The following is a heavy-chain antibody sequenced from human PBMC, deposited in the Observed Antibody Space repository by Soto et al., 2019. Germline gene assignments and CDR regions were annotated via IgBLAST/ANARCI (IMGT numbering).Heavy chain of an antibody. D-gene: IGHD6-13*01. CDR3: AKEGYSSSWYRAGGWFDP. CDR1: GFTFSSYA. CDR2: ISGSGGST. J-gene: IGHJ5*02. V-gene: IGHV3-23*01. Sequence: EVQLLESGGVLVQPGGSLRLSCAASGFTFSSYAMSWVRQAPGKGLEWVSAISGSGGSTYYADSVKGRFTISRDNSKNTLYLQMNSLRAEDTAVYYCAKEGYSSSWYRAGGWFDPWGQGTLVTVSS.